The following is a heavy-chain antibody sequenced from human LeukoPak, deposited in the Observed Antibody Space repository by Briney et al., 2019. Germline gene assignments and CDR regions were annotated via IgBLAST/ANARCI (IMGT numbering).Heavy chain of an antibody. CDR1: GFSFSSYW. CDR2: IRQDGSQK. CDR3: ARESGSVTSEVDFDY. V-gene: IGHV3-7*01. D-gene: IGHD4-17*01. Sequence: GGSLRLSCAASGFSFSSYWMSWVRQAPGKGLEWVATIRQDGSQKYYVDSVKGRFTISRDNAKNSLYLQMNSLRAEDTAVYYCARESGSVTSEVDFDYWGQGTLVTVSS. J-gene: IGHJ4*02.